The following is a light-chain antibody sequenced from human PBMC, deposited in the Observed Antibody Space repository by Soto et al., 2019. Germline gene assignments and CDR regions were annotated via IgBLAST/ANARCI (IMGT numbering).Light chain of an antibody. CDR3: QSFDSSLTGWV. CDR2: DNN. V-gene: IGLV1-40*01. J-gene: IGLJ1*01. CDR1: SSNIGAGYD. Sequence: SVLTQPPSVSGAPGQRVTISCTGSSSNIGAGYDVHWYQQLPGTAPKLLIYDNNNRPSGVPDRFSGSKSGTSASLAITGLQAEDEADYYCQSFDSSLTGWVFGTGTKVTVL.